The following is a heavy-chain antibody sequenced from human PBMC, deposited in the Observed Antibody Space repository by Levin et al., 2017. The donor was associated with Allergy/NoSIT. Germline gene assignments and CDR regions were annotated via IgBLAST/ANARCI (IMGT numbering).Heavy chain of an antibody. J-gene: IGHJ3*02. CDR3: ASGGWGSTFDI. D-gene: IGHD7-27*01. V-gene: IGHV3-21*01. Sequence: RGESLKISCAASGFDFSSYNMNWVRQAPGKGLEWVSSVSSSSTYTHYADSVKGRFTVSRDNAKKSLYLLMNSLRVEDTAVYYCASGGWGSTFDIWGQGTTVTVSS. CDR1: GFDFSSYN. CDR2: VSSSSTYT.